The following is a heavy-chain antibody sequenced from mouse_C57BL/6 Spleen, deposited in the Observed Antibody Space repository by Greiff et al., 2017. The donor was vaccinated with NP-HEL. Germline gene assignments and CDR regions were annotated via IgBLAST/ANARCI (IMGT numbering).Heavy chain of an antibody. CDR1: GYTFTSYG. CDR2: IYPRSGNT. J-gene: IGHJ2*01. V-gene: IGHV1-81*01. Sequence: VKLMESGAELARPGASVKLSCKASGYTFTSYGISWVKQRTGQGLEWIGEIYPRSGNTYYNEKFKGKATLTADKSSSTAYMELRSLTSEDSAVYFCARDYYGSSPGDYWGQGTTLTVSS. D-gene: IGHD1-1*01. CDR3: ARDYYGSSPGDY.